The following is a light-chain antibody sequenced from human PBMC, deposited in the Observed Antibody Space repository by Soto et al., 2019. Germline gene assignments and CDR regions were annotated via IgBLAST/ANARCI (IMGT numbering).Light chain of an antibody. CDR2: ETN. V-gene: IGLV1-51*02. CDR3: GTWDSSLSVVV. CDR1: SSNIGNNY. J-gene: IGLJ2*01. Sequence: QSVLTQPPSVSAAPGQKVTISCSGSSSNIGNNYVSWYQQLPGTAPKLLIYETNKRPSGIPDRFSGSKSGTSATLGITGLQTGDEAEYYCGTWDSSLSVVVFGGGTKLTVL.